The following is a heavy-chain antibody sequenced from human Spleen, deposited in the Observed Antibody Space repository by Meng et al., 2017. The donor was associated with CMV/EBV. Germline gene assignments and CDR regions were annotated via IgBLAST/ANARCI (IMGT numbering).Heavy chain of an antibody. CDR3: ARLWFGESGDY. V-gene: IGHV3-21*04. Sequence: GGSLRLSCAASGFTFSSYAMHWVRQAPGKGLEWVSSISRSGTYISYADSVKGRFTISRDTAKKSLYLQMNSLRAEDTVLYYCARLWFGESGDYWGQGTLVTVSS. CDR2: ISRSGTYI. D-gene: IGHD3-10*01. J-gene: IGHJ4*02. CDR1: GFTFSSYA.